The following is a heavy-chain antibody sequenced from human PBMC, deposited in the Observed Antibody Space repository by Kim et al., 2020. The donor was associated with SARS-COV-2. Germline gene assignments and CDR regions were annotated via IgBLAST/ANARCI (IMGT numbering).Heavy chain of an antibody. Sequence: GGSLRLSCAASGFTFSSYSMNWVRQAPGKGLEWVSSISSSSSYIYYADSVKGRFTISRDNAKNSLYLQMNSLRAEDTAVYYCARVPYSGSYFLGYWGQGTLVTVSS. CDR2: ISSSSSYI. CDR3: ARVPYSGSYFLGY. D-gene: IGHD1-26*01. CDR1: GFTFSSYS. J-gene: IGHJ4*02. V-gene: IGHV3-21*01.